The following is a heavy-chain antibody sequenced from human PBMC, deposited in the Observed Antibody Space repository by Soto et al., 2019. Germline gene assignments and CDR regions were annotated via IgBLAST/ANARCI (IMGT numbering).Heavy chain of an antibody. CDR2: ISYDGSEK. Sequence: GGSLRLSCAASGFTFNTYVMHWVRQAPGKGLEWVAVISYDGSEKYYVDSVKGRFTISKDNSKNTLYLQMNSLRPEDTAVYYCAKSPNFYCSSPNCYKYYFDHWGKGTRVT. D-gene: IGHD2-2*02. CDR1: GFTFNTYV. V-gene: IGHV3-30*18. J-gene: IGHJ4*02. CDR3: AKSPNFYCSSPNCYKYYFDH.